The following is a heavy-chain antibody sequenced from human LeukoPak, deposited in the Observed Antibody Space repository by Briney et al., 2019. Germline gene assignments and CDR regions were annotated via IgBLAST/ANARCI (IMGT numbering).Heavy chain of an antibody. CDR2: ISYDGSNN. CDR1: GFTFSSYW. D-gene: IGHD4-17*01. Sequence: PGGSLRLSCAASGFTFSSYWMHWVRQAPGKGLEWVAVISYDGSNNYYADSVKGRFTISRDNSKNTLYLQMNSLRAEDTAVYYCARSGQYGDHRFWDYWGQGTLVTVSS. J-gene: IGHJ4*02. V-gene: IGHV3-30*03. CDR3: ARSGQYGDHRFWDY.